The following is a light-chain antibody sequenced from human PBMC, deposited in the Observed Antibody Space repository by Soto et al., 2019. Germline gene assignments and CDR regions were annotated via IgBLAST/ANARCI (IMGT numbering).Light chain of an antibody. CDR2: EVT. Sequence: QSALTQPASVSGSPGQSITISCTGTSSDVGTYNYVSWYQQHPGKAPKVMIYEVTYRPSGVSNRFSGSKSGNTASLTISGLQAEDEAEYYCSSYTGSSTLYVLGNGTKVTVL. V-gene: IGLV2-14*01. CDR1: SSDVGTYNY. CDR3: SSYTGSSTLYV. J-gene: IGLJ1*01.